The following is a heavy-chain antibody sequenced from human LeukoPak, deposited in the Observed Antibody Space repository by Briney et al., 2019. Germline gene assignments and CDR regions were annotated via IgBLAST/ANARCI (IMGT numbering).Heavy chain of an antibody. Sequence: PGGSLRLSCAASGFSFSTYSMNWVRQAPGKGLQWVSYISSGSSAIYYTDSVKGRFTITRDDAKNSVYLQMNSLRAEDTAVYYCAKTHTVGIQSEIGYWGQGTLVTVSS. CDR2: ISSGSSAI. V-gene: IGHV3-48*01. J-gene: IGHJ4*02. CDR1: GFSFSTYS. D-gene: IGHD4-11*01. CDR3: AKTHTVGIQSEIGY.